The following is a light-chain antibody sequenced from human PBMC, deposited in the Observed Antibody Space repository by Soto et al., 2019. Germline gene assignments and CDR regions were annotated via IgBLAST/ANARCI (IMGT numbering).Light chain of an antibody. CDR2: KAS. Sequence: DIQMTQSPSTLSASVGDRVTITCRASQSISTWLAWYQQKPGTAPKVLIYKASTLESGVPSRFSGSRSGTEFTLTVSSLQPDDFATYYCQQYNDSFPYTFGQGTKLEIK. J-gene: IGKJ2*01. CDR1: QSISTW. CDR3: QQYNDSFPYT. V-gene: IGKV1-5*03.